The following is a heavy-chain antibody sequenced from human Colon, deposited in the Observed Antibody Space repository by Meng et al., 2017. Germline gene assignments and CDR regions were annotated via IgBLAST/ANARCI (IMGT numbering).Heavy chain of an antibody. V-gene: IGHV4-34*02. CDR3: ARGMDKAKTGY. CDR1: GGSFSDYC. D-gene: IGHD5-18*01. Sequence: QGQVQQGGAELLKPSETLSLYCALYGGSFSDYCGSWQRQPPGKGLEWIGEIHPTGSTSCNPSLKSRVSISVDTSKKQFSLKVSSVTAADTAMYYCARGMDKAKTGYWGQGTLVTVSS. CDR2: IHPTGST. J-gene: IGHJ4*02.